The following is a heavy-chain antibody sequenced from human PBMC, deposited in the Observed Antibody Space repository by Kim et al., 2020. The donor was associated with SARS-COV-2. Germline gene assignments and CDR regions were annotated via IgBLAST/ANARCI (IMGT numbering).Heavy chain of an antibody. CDR3: ARDRVVVPAAPLTSLYYYYGMDV. J-gene: IGHJ6*02. CDR1: GYTFTSYY. V-gene: IGHV1-46*01. D-gene: IGHD2-2*01. CDR2: INPSGGST. Sequence: ASVKVSCKASGYTFTSYYMHWVRQAPGQGLEWMGIINPSGGSTSYAQKFQGRVTMTRDTSTSTVHMELSSLRSEDTAVYYCARDRVVVPAAPLTSLYYYYGMDVWGQGTTVTVSS.